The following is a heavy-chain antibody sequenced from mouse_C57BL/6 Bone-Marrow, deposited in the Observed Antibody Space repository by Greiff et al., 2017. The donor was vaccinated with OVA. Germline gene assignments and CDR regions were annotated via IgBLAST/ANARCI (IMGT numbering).Heavy chain of an antibody. D-gene: IGHD2-4*01. CDR3: ARADCYWYSDV. J-gene: IGHJ1*03. CDR2: IYPGGGYT. V-gene: IGHV1-63*01. CDR1: GYTFTNYW. Sequence: QVQLQQSGAELVRPGTSVKMSCKASGYTFTNYWIGWAKQRPGQGLEWIGGIYPGGGYTNYNEKFKGKATLTADKSSSPAYMQFSSLTSEDSAIAFCARADCYWYSDVWGTGTTVTVSS.